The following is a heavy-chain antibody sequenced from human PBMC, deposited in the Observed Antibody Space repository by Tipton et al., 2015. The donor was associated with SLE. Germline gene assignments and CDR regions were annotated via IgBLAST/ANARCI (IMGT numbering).Heavy chain of an antibody. CDR3: ASDAPNLRYCDN. D-gene: IGHD3-10*01. Sequence: SLRLSCAASGFTFSTYGMHWVRQAPGKGLEWVALIWKDGSNEHYEDSVKGRFTISRDNSKNTLYLQMNSLRAEDTAVYYCASDAPNLRYCDNWGQGTLVTVSS. CDR1: GFTFSTYG. J-gene: IGHJ4*02. V-gene: IGHV3-33*08. CDR2: IWKDGSNE.